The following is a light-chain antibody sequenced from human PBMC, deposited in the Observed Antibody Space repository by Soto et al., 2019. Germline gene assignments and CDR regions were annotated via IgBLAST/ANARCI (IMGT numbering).Light chain of an antibody. CDR1: QSIRFY. CDR2: SGS. Sequence: DIQMTQSPSSLSASVGDTVTIACRASQSIRFYLNWYQQTPGKAPKLLIQSGSTLQSGVPSRFSGRGSPTDFTLPISGLQPEDFATYYCQQTYDTLMYTFGQGTRLDIK. CDR3: QQTYDTLMYT. V-gene: IGKV1-39*01. J-gene: IGKJ2*01.